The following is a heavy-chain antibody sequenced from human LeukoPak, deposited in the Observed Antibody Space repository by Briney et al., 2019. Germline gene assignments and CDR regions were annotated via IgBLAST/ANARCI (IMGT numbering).Heavy chain of an antibody. CDR1: GFTFSIYG. J-gene: IGHJ4*02. D-gene: IGHD6-19*01. CDR2: ISGSGGST. V-gene: IGHV3-23*01. Sequence: EAGGSLRPSCAASGFTFSIYGMSWVRQAPGKGLEWVSAISGSGGSTYYADSVKGRFTISRDNSKNTLYLQMNSLRAEDTAVYYCAKSGYSSGWTEVPFDYWGQGTLVTVSS. CDR3: AKSGYSSGWTEVPFDY.